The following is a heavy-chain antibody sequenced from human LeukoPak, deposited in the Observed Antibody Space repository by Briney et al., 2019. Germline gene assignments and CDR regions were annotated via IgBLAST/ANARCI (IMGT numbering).Heavy chain of an antibody. V-gene: IGHV4-61*01. CDR2: IYYSGST. J-gene: IGHJ5*02. CDR1: GGSVSSGSYY. CDR3: ARYQTNVLTGYYWFDP. D-gene: IGHD3-9*01. Sequence: SETLSLTCTVSGGSVSSGSYYWSWIRQPPGEGLEWIGYIYYSGSTNYNPSLKSRVTISVDTSKNQFSLKLSSVIAADTAVYYCARYQTNVLTGYYWFDPWGQGTLVTVSS.